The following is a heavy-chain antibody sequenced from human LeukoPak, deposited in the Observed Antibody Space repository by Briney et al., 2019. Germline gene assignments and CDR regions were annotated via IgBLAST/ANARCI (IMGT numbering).Heavy chain of an antibody. Sequence: GGSLRLSCAASGFTFSSYSMTWVRQAPGKGLEWVSSISSSSSYIYYADSVKGRFTISRDNAKDSLYLQMNSLRAEDTAVYYCARENSGYDSLDAFDIWGQGTMVTVSS. CDR3: ARENSGYDSLDAFDI. D-gene: IGHD5-12*01. CDR1: GFTFSSYS. CDR2: ISSSSSYI. V-gene: IGHV3-21*01. J-gene: IGHJ3*02.